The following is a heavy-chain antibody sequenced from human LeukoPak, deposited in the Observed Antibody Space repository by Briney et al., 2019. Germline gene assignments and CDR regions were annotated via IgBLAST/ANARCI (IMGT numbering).Heavy chain of an antibody. V-gene: IGHV4-4*07. J-gene: IGHJ3*02. D-gene: IGHD2-21*02. CDR2: IYTSGST. Sequence: SETLSLTCTVSGGSISSYYWSWIRQPAGKGLEWIGRIYTSGSTNYNPSLKSRVTMSVDTSKNQFSLKLSSVTAADTAVYYCASLEYGGGDCYPDVFDIGGKGKMVTVSS. CDR3: ASLEYGGGDCYPDVFDI. CDR1: GGSISSYY.